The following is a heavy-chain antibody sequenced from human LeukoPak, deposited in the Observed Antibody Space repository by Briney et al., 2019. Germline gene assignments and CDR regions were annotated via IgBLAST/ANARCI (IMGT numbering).Heavy chain of an antibody. CDR2: FDPEDGET. CDR1: GYTLTELS. J-gene: IGHJ1*01. CDR3: AREPTTMIVVVEYFQH. D-gene: IGHD3-22*01. Sequence: GASVKVSCKVSGYTLTELSMHWVRQAPGKGLEWMGGFDPEDGETIYAQKFQGRVTMTEDTSTDTAYMELSSLRSEDTAVYYCAREPTTMIVVVEYFQHWGQGTLVTVSS. V-gene: IGHV1-24*01.